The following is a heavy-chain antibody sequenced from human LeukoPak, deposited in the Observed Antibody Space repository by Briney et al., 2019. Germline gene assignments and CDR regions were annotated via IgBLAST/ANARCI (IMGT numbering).Heavy chain of an antibody. Sequence: GESLRISCKGSGYSFTSYWIGWVRQMPGKGLEWVGIIYPGDSDTRYSPSFQGQVTISADKSISTAYLQWSSLKASDTAMYYCARHSRYYYDSSGWSNWFDPWGQGTLVTVSS. D-gene: IGHD3-22*01. CDR1: GYSFTSYW. CDR2: IYPGDSDT. CDR3: ARHSRYYYDSSGWSNWFDP. J-gene: IGHJ5*02. V-gene: IGHV5-51*01.